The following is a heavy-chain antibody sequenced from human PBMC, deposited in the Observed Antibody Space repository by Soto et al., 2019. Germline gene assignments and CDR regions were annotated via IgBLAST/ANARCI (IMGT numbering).Heavy chain of an antibody. Sequence: PSETLSLTCAVSGGSVSSGSYYWIWIRHPPGKGLEWIGFIYHSGSTNYNPSLKSRVTISVDTSKNQFSLNLLSLTAADTAVYYCARERTGDPTFFDYWGQGALVTVSS. CDR1: GGSVSSGSYY. V-gene: IGHV4-61*01. CDR3: ARERTGDPTFFDY. J-gene: IGHJ4*02. D-gene: IGHD1-1*01. CDR2: IYHSGST.